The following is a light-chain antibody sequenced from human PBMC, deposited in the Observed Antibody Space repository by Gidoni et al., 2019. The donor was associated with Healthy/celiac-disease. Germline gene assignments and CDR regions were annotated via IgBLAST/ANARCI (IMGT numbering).Light chain of an antibody. V-gene: IGLV7-46*01. CDR1: TRAVNNGHS. CDR3: LLSLSGVRV. Sequence: QAVVTQAPSETVSPGGTVTITCGTSTRAVNNGHSASWFPQKPGHDPKALLYDTSTKHNGTPALFSGSRLDYNASLTLWGAQPEDEADYYCLLSLSGVRVFGGGTKPTVL. J-gene: IGLJ2*01. CDR2: DTS.